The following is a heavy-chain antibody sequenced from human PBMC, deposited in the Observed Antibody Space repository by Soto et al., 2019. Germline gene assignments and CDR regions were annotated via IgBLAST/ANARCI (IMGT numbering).Heavy chain of an antibody. CDR3: AVSRDGYSMDV. V-gene: IGHV4-4*02. D-gene: IGHD2-2*01. Sequence: SETLSLTCAVSGGSISSSNWWSWVRQPPGKGLEWIGEIYHSGSTNYNPSLMSRVTISVDKSKNQFSLNLSSVTAADTAVYYCAVSRDGYSMDVWGQGTTVTVSS. CDR2: IYHSGST. CDR1: GGSISSSNW. J-gene: IGHJ6*02.